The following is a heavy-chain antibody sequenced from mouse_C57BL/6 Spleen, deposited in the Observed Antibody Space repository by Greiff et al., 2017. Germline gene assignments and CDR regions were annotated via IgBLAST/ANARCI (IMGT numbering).Heavy chain of an antibody. CDR2: ISSGSSTI. J-gene: IGHJ1*03. CDR3: ARPRTVVADWYFDV. CDR1: GFTFSDYG. D-gene: IGHD1-1*01. Sequence: EVHLVESGGGLVKPGGSLKLSCAASGFTFSDYGMHWVRQAPEKGLEWVAYISSGSSTIYYADTVKGRFTISRDNAKNTLFLQMTSLRSEDTAMYYCARPRTVVADWYFDVWGTGTTVTVSS. V-gene: IGHV5-17*01.